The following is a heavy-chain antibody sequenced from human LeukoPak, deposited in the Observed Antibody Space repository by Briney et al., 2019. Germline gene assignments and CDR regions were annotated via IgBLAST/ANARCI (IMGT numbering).Heavy chain of an antibody. CDR2: INPNSGGT. J-gene: IGHJ4*02. Sequence: ASVKVSCKASGYTFTGYYIHWVRQAPGQGLEWMGWINPNSGGTNYAQKFQGRVTMTRDTSISTAYMDLSRLRSDDTAVYYCARDRVISGSSPFDYWGQGTLVTVSS. D-gene: IGHD1-26*01. CDR3: ARDRVISGSSPFDY. CDR1: GYTFTGYY. V-gene: IGHV1-2*02.